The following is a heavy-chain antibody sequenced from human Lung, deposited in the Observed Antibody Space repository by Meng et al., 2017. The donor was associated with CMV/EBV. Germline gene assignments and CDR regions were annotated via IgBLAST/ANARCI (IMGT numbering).Heavy chain of an antibody. CDR2: INHSGST. J-gene: IGHJ4*02. CDR1: GGSFSGHY. V-gene: IGHV4-34*01. CDR3: TRGSSQWLRFFFDY. D-gene: IGHD5-12*01. Sequence: SXTXSLXCPVYGGSFSGHYWRWIRQPPGKGLEWIGEINHSGSTNYNPSLKSRFTITVDTSKNQFSLKLSSVTATDTAVYYCTRGSSQWLRFFFDYWGQGTLVTVSS.